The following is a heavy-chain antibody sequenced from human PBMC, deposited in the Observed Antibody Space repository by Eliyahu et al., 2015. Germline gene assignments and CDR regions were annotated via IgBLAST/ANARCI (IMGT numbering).Heavy chain of an antibody. CDR2: IKSKTDGGTT. V-gene: IGHV3-15*01. CDR1: GFXXSXAW. CDR3: TTDYVVEMATIPSGFDY. J-gene: IGHJ4*02. D-gene: IGHD5-24*01. Sequence: EVQLVXSGGGLVKPGGSLRLSCAASGFXXSXAWXXWXRQSPGKGLEWVGRIKSKTDGGTTDYAAPVKGRFTISRDDSKNTLYLQMNSLKTEDTAVYYCTTDYVVEMATIPSGFDYWGQGTLVTVSS.